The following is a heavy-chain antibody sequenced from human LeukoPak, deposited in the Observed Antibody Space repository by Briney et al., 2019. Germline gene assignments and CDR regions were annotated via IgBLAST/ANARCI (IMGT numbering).Heavy chain of an antibody. CDR3: ARTEDIVVVPAAAQYYYYGMDV. CDR1: GFTFDDYA. CDR2: ISWNSGSI. V-gene: IGHV3-9*01. D-gene: IGHD2-2*01. Sequence: GGSLRLSCAASGFTFDDYAIHWVRQAPGKGLEWVSGISWNSGSIGYADSVKGRLTISRDNAKNSLYLQMNSLRAEDTALYYCARTEDIVVVPAAAQYYYYGMDVWGQGTTVTVSS. J-gene: IGHJ6*02.